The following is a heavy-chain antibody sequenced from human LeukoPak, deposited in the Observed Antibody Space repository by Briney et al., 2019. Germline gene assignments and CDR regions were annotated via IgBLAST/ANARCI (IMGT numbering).Heavy chain of an antibody. CDR2: IYHSGST. Sequence: SETLSLTCTVSGGSISSSSYYWSWIRQPPGKGLEWIGYIYHSGSTYYNPSLKSRVTISVDRSKNQFSLKLSSVTAADTAVYYCARSLRIGPPTIDYWGQGTLVTVSS. CDR3: ARSLRIGPPTIDY. V-gene: IGHV4-30-2*01. J-gene: IGHJ4*02. CDR1: GGSISSSSYY. D-gene: IGHD2/OR15-2a*01.